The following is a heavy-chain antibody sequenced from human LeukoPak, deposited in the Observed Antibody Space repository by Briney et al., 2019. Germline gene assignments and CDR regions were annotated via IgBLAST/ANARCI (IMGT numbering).Heavy chain of an antibody. J-gene: IGHJ5*02. Sequence: SETLSLTCAVSGYSISSGYYWGWIRQPPGKGLEWIGSIYYSGSTYYNPSLKSRVTISVDTSKNQFSLKLSSVTAADTAVYYCARHWGDLIVVVIHYFDPWGQGTLVTVSS. D-gene: IGHD3-22*01. CDR3: ARHWGDLIVVVIHYFDP. CDR1: GYSISSGYY. CDR2: IYYSGST. V-gene: IGHV4-38-2*01.